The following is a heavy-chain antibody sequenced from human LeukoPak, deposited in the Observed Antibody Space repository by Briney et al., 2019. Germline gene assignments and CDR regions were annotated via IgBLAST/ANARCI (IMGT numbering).Heavy chain of an antibody. J-gene: IGHJ5*02. D-gene: IGHD3-3*01. Sequence: SETLSLTCTVSGGSISSSSYYWGWIRQPPGKGLEWIGSIYYSGSTYYNPSLKSRVTISVDTSKNQFSLQPSSVTAADTAVYYCARRYDFWRAFINWFDPWGQGTLVTVSS. CDR3: ARRYDFWRAFINWFDP. CDR1: GGSISSSSYY. CDR2: IYYSGST. V-gene: IGHV4-39*01.